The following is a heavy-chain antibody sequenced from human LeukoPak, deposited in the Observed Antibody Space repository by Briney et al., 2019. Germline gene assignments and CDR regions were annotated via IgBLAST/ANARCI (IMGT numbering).Heavy chain of an antibody. CDR2: INHSGST. J-gene: IGHJ4*02. CDR3: ARVGRYSSSPSDY. CDR1: GGSFSGYY. V-gene: IGHV4-34*01. Sequence: SETLSLTCAVYGGSFSGYYWSWIRQPPGKGLEWVGEINHSGSTNYNPSLKGRVTISVDTSKNQFSLKLSSVTAADTAVYYCARVGRYSSSPSDYWGQGTLVTVSS. D-gene: IGHD6-6*01.